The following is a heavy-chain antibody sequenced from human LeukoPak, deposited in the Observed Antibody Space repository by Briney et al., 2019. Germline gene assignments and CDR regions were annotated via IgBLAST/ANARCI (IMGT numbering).Heavy chain of an antibody. Sequence: GASVKVSCKASGYTFTGYYMHWVRQAPGQGLEWMGWINPNSGGTNYAQKFQGWVTMTRDTSISTAYMELSRLRSDDTAVYYCAREYSSSSPSFDPWGQRTLVTVSS. D-gene: IGHD6-13*01. J-gene: IGHJ5*02. CDR1: GYTFTGYY. CDR3: AREYSSSSPSFDP. V-gene: IGHV1-2*04. CDR2: INPNSGGT.